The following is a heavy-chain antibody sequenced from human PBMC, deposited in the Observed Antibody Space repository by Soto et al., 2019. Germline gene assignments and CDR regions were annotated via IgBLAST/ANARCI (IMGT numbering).Heavy chain of an antibody. Sequence: SVKVSCKASGGTFSSYTISWVRQAPGQGLEWMGRIIPILGIANYAQKFQGRVTITADKSTSTAYMELSSLRSEDTAVYYCARPLQNYYDSSGSRYWGQGTLVTVSS. CDR3: ARPLQNYYDSSGSRY. V-gene: IGHV1-69*02. CDR2: IIPILGIA. J-gene: IGHJ4*02. CDR1: GGTFSSYT. D-gene: IGHD3-22*01.